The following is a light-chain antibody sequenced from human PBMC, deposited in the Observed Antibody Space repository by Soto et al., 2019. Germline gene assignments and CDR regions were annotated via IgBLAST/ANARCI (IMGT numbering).Light chain of an antibody. CDR3: SSFTTSSTFV. CDR1: SSDVGGYNY. J-gene: IGLJ1*01. Sequence: QSALTQPASVSGSPGQSITISCTGTSSDVGGYNYVSWYQQHPGKVPKLLIYEVNNRPSGVSNRFSGSKSGNTASLTISGLQAEDEADYYCSSFTTSSTFVFGTGTQLTVL. V-gene: IGLV2-14*01. CDR2: EVN.